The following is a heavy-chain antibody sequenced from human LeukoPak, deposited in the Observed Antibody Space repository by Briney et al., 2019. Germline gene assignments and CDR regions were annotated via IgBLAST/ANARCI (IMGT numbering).Heavy chain of an antibody. CDR1: GFRFSDYW. Sequence: GSLRLSCAASGFRFSDYWVMWVRPAPGEGLEWVANVDRDGISKYYADSVKGRFTISRDNAKNSLSLQMNRLRVEDTALYYCARGKIDYWGQGILVTVSS. CDR3: ARGKIDY. CDR2: VDRDGISK. V-gene: IGHV3-7*01. J-gene: IGHJ4*02.